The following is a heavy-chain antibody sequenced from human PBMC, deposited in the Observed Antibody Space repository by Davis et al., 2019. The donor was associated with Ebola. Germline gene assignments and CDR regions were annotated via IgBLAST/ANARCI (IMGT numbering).Heavy chain of an antibody. CDR3: ARSGGSLFYY. Sequence: SETLSLTCTVSGGSINNDYWSWIRQPPGKGLEWIGYIYYSGTTNYNPSLKSRVTISVDRPKNHISLKLTSVTAADTAVYYCARSGGSLFYYWGQGTLVTVSS. V-gene: IGHV4-59*12. D-gene: IGHD2-15*01. J-gene: IGHJ4*02. CDR2: IYYSGTT. CDR1: GGSINNDY.